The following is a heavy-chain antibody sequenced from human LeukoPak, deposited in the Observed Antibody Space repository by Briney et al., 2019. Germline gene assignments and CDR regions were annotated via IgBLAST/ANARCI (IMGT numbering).Heavy chain of an antibody. CDR1: GGTFSSYA. CDR2: IIPILGIA. J-gene: IGHJ4*02. CDR3: ARDLIAAAGTQLFDY. V-gene: IGHV1-69*10. Sequence: SVKVSCKASGGTFSSYAISWVRQAPGQGLEWMGGIIPILGIANYAQKFQGRVTITADKSTSTAYMELSSLRSEDTAVYYCARDLIAAAGTQLFDYWGQGTLVTVPS. D-gene: IGHD6-13*01.